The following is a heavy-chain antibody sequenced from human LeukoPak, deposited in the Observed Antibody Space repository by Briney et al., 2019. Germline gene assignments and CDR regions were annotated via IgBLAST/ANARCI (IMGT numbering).Heavy chain of an antibody. CDR3: EIYTGYDSF. CDR2: MSPDSGYT. D-gene: IGHD5-12*01. CDR1: GYTFTSYD. J-gene: IGHJ1*01. Sequence: ASVKVSCKASGYTFTSYDITWVRQATGQGLEWMGWMSPDSGYTGYAQRFQGRVSLTRNTSVSTAFMELSSLGSEDTAMYYCEIYTGYDSFWGQGTLVTVSS. V-gene: IGHV1-8*01.